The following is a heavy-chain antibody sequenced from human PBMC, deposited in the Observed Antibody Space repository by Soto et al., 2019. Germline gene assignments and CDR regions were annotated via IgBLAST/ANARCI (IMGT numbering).Heavy chain of an antibody. CDR2: IYPDDSDI. V-gene: IGHV5-51*01. J-gene: IGHJ3*01. CDR1: GYSFSTYW. D-gene: IGHD1-1*01. CDR3: ARRRETTMAYDAYDL. Sequence: PGESLKISCKGSGYSFSTYWIAWVRQMPGKGLEWMGIIYPDDSDIRYSPSSQGQVTISVDKSIRTAYLQWRSLTASDTAIYYCARRRETTMAYDAYDLWGQGTTVTVSS.